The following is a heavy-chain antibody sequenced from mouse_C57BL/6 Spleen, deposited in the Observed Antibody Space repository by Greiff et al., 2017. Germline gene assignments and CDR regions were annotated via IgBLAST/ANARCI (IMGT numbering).Heavy chain of an antibody. V-gene: IGHV1-5*01. D-gene: IGHD2-4*01. CDR3: TRSYYDYDVYYFDY. CDR1: GYTFTSYW. Sequence: VHVKQSGTVLARPGASVKMSCKTSGYTFTSYWMHWVKQRPGQGLEWIGAIYPGNSDTSYNQKFKGKAKLTAVTSASTAYMELSSLTNEDSAVYYCTRSYYDYDVYYFDYWGQGTTLTVSS. CDR2: IYPGNSDT. J-gene: IGHJ2*01.